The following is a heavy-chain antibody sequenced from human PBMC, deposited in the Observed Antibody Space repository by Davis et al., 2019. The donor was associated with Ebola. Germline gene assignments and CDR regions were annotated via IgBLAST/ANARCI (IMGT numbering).Heavy chain of an antibody. D-gene: IGHD3-22*01. V-gene: IGHV5-51*01. J-gene: IGHJ4*02. CDR2: IYPGDSDT. CDR3: AKQESLYGSSDF. CDR1: GYSFTSYW. Sequence: GESLKISCKGSGYSFTSYWIGWVRQMPGKGLEWIGIIYPGDSDTRYSPSFEGRVTISVDRSISTAYLQWSSLKASDTAMYYCAKQESLYGSSDFWGQGTLVTVSS.